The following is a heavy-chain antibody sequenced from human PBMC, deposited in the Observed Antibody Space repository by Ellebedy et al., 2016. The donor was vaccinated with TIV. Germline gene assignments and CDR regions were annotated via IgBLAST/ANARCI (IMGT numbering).Heavy chain of an antibody. D-gene: IGHD3-10*01. CDR1: DFSLTSYA. CDR3: ARAHGSGTYYNSFEA. J-gene: IGHJ1*01. Sequence: GESLKISCAASDFSLTSYAMHWVRQAPGKGLGWVAVMSSDGTNTFYTDSVKGRFTLSRDTSKNTMYLQMNSLTAEDAAVYYCARAHGSGTYYNSFEAWGQGTVVTVSS. V-gene: IGHV3-30*10. CDR2: MSSDGTNT.